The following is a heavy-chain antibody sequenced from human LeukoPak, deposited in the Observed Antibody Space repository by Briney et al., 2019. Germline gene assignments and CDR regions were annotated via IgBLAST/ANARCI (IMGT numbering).Heavy chain of an antibody. CDR2: IYYSGST. J-gene: IGHJ6*03. V-gene: IGHV4-34*01. CDR1: GGSFSGYY. D-gene: IGHD3-22*01. CDR3: ARHYCYDSRPNYYMDV. Sequence: SETLSLTCAVYGGSFSGYYWSWIRQPPGKGLEWIGSIYYSGSTYYNPSLKSRVTISVDTSKNQFSLKLSSVTAADTAVYYCARHYCYDSRPNYYMDVWGKGTTVTVSS.